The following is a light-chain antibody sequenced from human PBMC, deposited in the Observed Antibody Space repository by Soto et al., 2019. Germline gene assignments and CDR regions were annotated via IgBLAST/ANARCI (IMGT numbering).Light chain of an antibody. CDR2: DVS. Sequence: QSALTQPASVSGSPGQSITISCPGTSSDVGGYNYVSWYQQHPGKAPKLMIYDVSNRPSGVSNRFSGSKSGNTASLTISGIQAEDEADYYCSSYTSSSTLGVVFGGGTKLTVL. J-gene: IGLJ2*01. CDR3: SSYTSSSTLGVV. V-gene: IGLV2-14*01. CDR1: SSDVGGYNY.